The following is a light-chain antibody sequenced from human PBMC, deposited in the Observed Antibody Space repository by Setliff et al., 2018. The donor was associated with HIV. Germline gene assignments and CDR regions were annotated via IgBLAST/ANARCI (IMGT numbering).Light chain of an antibody. CDR1: NIGRKS. CDR3: QVWESSSDHVV. CDR2: ADS. V-gene: IGLV3-21*03. J-gene: IGLJ2*01. Sequence: SYELTQPPSVSLAPGKTARITCGGNNIGRKSVHWYQQKPGQAPVLVVSADSDRHSGIPERFSGSISGNTATLTISRVEAGDEADYYCQVWESSSDHVVFGGGTKSPS.